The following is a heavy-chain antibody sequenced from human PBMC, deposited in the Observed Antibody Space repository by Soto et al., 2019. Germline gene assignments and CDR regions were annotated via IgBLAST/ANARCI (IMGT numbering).Heavy chain of an antibody. Sequence: QVQLVQSGAEVKKPGASVKVSCKASGYTFTSYAMHWVRQAPGQRLEWMGWINAGNGNTKYSQKFQGRVTITRDTSASTANRERSSLGFEDTAGNSCARVPGYSNVYNGGQGTLVTVSS. CDR1: GYTFTSYA. CDR2: INAGNGNT. D-gene: IGHD5-18*01. V-gene: IGHV1-3*01. J-gene: IGHJ4*02. CDR3: ARVPGYSNVYN.